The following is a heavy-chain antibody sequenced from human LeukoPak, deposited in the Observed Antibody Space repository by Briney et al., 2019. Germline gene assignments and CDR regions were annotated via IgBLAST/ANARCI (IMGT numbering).Heavy chain of an antibody. Sequence: GGSLRLSRAASGVTFSDYYMSWIRQAPGKGLQWVSYIGTGGSITYYADSVKGRFTISRDNAKNSLYLQMNSLGVEDTAVYYCARILEGYHYYMDVRGKGTTVTVSS. V-gene: IGHV3-11*04. CDR1: GVTFSDYY. CDR2: IGTGGSIT. J-gene: IGHJ6*03. CDR3: ARILEGYHYYMDV.